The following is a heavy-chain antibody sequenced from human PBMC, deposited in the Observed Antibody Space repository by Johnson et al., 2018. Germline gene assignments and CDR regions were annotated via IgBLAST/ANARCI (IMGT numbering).Heavy chain of an antibody. Sequence: VQLLESGGGVVQPGRSLRLSCAASGFTFSSYGMHWVRQAPGKGLEWVAVISYDGSNKYYADSVKGRFTISRDNSKNTLYLQMNSLRAEDTAVYYCAKDFDYYGSGSYRVYYGMDVWGQGTTVTVSS. D-gene: IGHD3-10*01. J-gene: IGHJ6*02. V-gene: IGHV3-30*18. CDR3: AKDFDYYGSGSYRVYYGMDV. CDR2: ISYDGSNK. CDR1: GFTFSSYG.